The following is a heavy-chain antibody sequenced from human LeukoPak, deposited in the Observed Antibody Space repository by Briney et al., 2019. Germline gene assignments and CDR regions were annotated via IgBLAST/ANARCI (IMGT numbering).Heavy chain of an antibody. CDR1: GFTFSNDW. J-gene: IGHJ6*03. CDR2: INSDGSSI. D-gene: IGHD6-6*01. Sequence: GGSLRLSCAASGFTFSNDWMHWVRQAPGKGLVWVSRINSDGSSISYADSVKGRFTISRDNSKNTLYLQLNSLRSEDTAVYSCARDTSIVDPPGYMDVWGKGTTVTVSS. V-gene: IGHV3-74*01. CDR3: ARDTSIVDPPGYMDV.